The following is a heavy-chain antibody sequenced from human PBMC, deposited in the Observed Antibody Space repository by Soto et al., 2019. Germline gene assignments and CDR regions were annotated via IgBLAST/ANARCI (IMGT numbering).Heavy chain of an antibody. J-gene: IGHJ4*02. V-gene: IGHV3-33*01. D-gene: IGHD2-8*01. CDR2: IWYDGSNK. CDR1: GFTFSSYG. Sequence: GGSLRLSCAASGFTFSSYGMHWVRQAPGKGLEWVSVIWYDGSNKYYAESVKGRFTISRDDSKNTLFLQMNSLRVEDTAVYYCARDRWSETRRHPHYWGQGTVVTVSS. CDR3: ARDRWSETRRHPHY.